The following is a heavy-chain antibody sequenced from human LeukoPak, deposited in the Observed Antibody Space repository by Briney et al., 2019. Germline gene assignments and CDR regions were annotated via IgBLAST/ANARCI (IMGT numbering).Heavy chain of an antibody. CDR1: GYTFTSYG. J-gene: IGHJ6*03. CDR2: ISAYNGNT. CDR3: ARSTAIDPADYYYYYMDV. Sequence: ASVKVSCKASGYTFTSYGISWVRQAPGQGLEWMGWISAYNGNTNYAQKLQGRVTMTTDTSTSTAYMELSSLRSEDTAVYYCARSTAIDPADYYYYYMDVWGKGTTVTVSS. V-gene: IGHV1-18*01.